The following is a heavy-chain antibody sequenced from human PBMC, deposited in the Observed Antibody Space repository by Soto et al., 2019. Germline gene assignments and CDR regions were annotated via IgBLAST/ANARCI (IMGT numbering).Heavy chain of an antibody. CDR2: ISYDGSNK. V-gene: IGHV3-30-3*01. J-gene: IGHJ2*01. Sequence: QVQLVESGGGVVQPGRSLRLSCAASGFTFSSYAMHWVRQAPGKGLEWVAVISYDGSNKFYADSVKGRFTISRDHSKNTLYLQMNSLRDEDTAVYYCARDATVTPYWYFDLWGRGTLVTVSS. CDR3: ARDATVTPYWYFDL. CDR1: GFTFSSYA. D-gene: IGHD4-4*01.